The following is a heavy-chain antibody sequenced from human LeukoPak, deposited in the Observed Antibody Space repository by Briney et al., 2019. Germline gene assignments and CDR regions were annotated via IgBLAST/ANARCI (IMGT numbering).Heavy chain of an antibody. CDR2: IWYDGSNK. V-gene: IGHV3-33*01. Sequence: GGSLRLSCAASGFTFSSYGMHWVRQAPGKGLEWVAVIWYDGSNKYYADSVKGRFTISRDNSKNTLYLQMNSLRAEDTAVYYCARDDGSSWYSRGYYYYYGVDVWGQGTTVTVSS. D-gene: IGHD6-13*01. J-gene: IGHJ6*02. CDR3: ARDDGSSWYSRGYYYYYGVDV. CDR1: GFTFSSYG.